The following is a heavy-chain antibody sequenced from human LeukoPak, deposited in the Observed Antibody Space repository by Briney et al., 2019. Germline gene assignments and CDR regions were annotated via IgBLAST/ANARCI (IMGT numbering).Heavy chain of an antibody. CDR1: GYTFTDYY. Sequence: ASVKVSCKASGYTFTDYYIHWMRQAPGQGLEWMGWINANNGDTNNAQKFLGSVPMTRDTSISTAYMELSTLTSDDTAVDYCARDGVGTYDYWGQGTLVTVSS. CDR2: INANNGDT. D-gene: IGHD1-26*01. J-gene: IGHJ4*02. CDR3: ARDGVGTYDY. V-gene: IGHV1-2*02.